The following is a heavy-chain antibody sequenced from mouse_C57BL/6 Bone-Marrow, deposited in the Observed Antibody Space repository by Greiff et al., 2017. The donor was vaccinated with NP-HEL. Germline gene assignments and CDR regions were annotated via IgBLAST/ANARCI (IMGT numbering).Heavy chain of an antibody. CDR3: ARRILGDYYGSSYWYFDV. D-gene: IGHD1-1*01. J-gene: IGHJ1*03. CDR1: GYAFSSYW. CDR2: IYPGDGDT. Sequence: QVQLQQSGAELVKPGASVKISCKASGYAFSSYWMNWVKQRPGKGLEWIGQIYPGDGDTNYNGKFKGKATLTADKSSSTAYMQLSSLTSEDSAVYFCARRILGDYYGSSYWYFDVWGTGTTVTVSS. V-gene: IGHV1-80*01.